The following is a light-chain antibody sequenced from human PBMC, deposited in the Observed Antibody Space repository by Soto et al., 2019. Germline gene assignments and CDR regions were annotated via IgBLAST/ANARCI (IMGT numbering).Light chain of an antibody. CDR2: DTS. J-gene: IGKJ5*01. Sequence: EIVMTQSPATLSVSPGERVTLSCRASQSVSSRLAWYQQKPGQSPRLLIYDTSSRASGIPDRFSGSGSGTDFTLTISRLEPEDFAVYYCQHFGSSPITFGQGTRLEIK. CDR3: QHFGSSPIT. V-gene: IGKV3-20*01. CDR1: QSVSSR.